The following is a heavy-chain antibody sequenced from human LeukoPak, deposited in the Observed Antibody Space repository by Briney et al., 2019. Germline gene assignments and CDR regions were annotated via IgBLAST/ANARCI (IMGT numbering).Heavy chain of an antibody. CDR3: ARGRYSSSWYRAGNFDY. J-gene: IGHJ4*02. CDR2: INHSGST. CDR1: GGSFSGYY. Sequence: SETLSLTCAVYGGSFSGYYWSWIRQPPGKGLEWIGEINHSGSTNYNPSLKSRVTISVDTSKNQFSLKLSSVTAADTAVYYCARGRYSSSWYRAGNFDYWGQGTLVTVSS. V-gene: IGHV4-34*01. D-gene: IGHD6-13*01.